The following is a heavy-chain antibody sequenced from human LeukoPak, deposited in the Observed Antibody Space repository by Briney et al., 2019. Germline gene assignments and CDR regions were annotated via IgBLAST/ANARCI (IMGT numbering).Heavy chain of an antibody. D-gene: IGHD3-22*01. Sequence: KPSETLSLTCTVSGGSISSSSYYWGWIRQPPGKGLEWIGSIYYSGSTYYNPSLKSRVTISVDTSKNQFSPKLSSVTAADTAVHYCARSSVVVITTPGSLRWGQGTLVTVSS. V-gene: IGHV4-39*01. CDR3: ARSSVVVITTPGSLR. CDR2: IYYSGST. CDR1: GGSISSSSYY. J-gene: IGHJ4*02.